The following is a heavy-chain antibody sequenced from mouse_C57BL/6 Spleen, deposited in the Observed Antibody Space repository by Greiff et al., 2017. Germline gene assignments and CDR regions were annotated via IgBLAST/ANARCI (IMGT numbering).Heavy chain of an antibody. CDR1: GFTFSSYG. J-gene: IGHJ4*01. CDR2: ISSGGSYT. D-gene: IGHD2-1*01. V-gene: IGHV5-6*01. Sequence: EVKVVESGGDLVKPGGSLKLSCAASGFTFSSYGMSWVRQTPDKRLEWVATISSGGSYTYYPDSVKGRFTISRDNAKNTLYLQMSSLKSEDTAMXYCARQGDYGSYGYAMDYWGQGTSVTVSS. CDR3: ARQGDYGSYGYAMDY.